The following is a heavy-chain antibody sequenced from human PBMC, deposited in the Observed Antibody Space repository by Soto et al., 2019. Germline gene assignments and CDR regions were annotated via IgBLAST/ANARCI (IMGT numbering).Heavy chain of an antibody. CDR2: ITRTSSPI. J-gene: IGHJ4*02. CDR3: ARDDYIKDTYDC. V-gene: IGHV3-48*02. Sequence: PGGSLRLSCAASGFSFSSYSMNWVRQAPGKGLEWVAYITRTSSPIYYADSVRGRFTVSRDNAKNSLYLQMNSLRDEDTAVYYCARDDYIKDTYDCWGQGVLVTVSS. D-gene: IGHD4-4*01. CDR1: GFSFSSYS.